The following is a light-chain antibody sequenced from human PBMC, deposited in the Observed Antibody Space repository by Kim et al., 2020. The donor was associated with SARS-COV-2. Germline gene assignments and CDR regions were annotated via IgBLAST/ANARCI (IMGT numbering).Light chain of an antibody. Sequence: AASVGDRVTATCPASQSMSTWLAWYQQKPGKATNLLIHDASSVESGVPSRFSGSGAGTQFTLTISSLQPGDFATYYCKQYRSGWTFGQGTKVDIK. CDR2: DAS. J-gene: IGKJ1*01. CDR3: KQYRSGWT. CDR1: QSMSTW. V-gene: IGKV1-5*01.